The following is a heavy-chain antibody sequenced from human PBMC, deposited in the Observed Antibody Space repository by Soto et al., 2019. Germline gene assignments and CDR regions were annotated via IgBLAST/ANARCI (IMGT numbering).Heavy chain of an antibody. CDR2: NTHSGRS. V-gene: IGHV4-34*01. CDR3: VKGQRYYYGSGSYYNDLALFDS. Sequence: PSETLSLTCAVYGGSFSGHYWSWIRQSPGKGLEWIGENTHSGRSSYNPSLKSRVTISVDTSKNQFSLELTSLTAADTAVYYCVKGQRYYYGSGSYYNDLALFDSWGQGARVTVSS. J-gene: IGHJ4*02. D-gene: IGHD3-10*01. CDR1: GGSFSGHY.